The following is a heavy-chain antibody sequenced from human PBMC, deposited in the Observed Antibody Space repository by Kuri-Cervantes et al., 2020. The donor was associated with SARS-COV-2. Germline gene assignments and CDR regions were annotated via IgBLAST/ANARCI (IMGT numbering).Heavy chain of an antibody. D-gene: IGHD6-13*01. CDR1: GFTFSHFG. Sequence: GESLKISCAASGFTFSHFGMFWVRQAPGKGPEWVAFIRYDGNYKTYADAVKGRFTISRDNSKNTLYLQMDNLRAEDRAVYYCAKDLIAAAGNDHFYMDVWGTGTTVTVSS. V-gene: IGHV3-30*02. CDR2: IRYDGNYK. CDR3: AKDLIAAAGNDHFYMDV. J-gene: IGHJ6*03.